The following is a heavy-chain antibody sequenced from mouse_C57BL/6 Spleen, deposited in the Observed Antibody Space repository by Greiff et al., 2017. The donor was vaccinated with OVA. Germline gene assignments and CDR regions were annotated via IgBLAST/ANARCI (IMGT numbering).Heavy chain of an antibody. CDR2: ISYDGSN. D-gene: IGHD1-1*01. V-gene: IGHV3-6*01. Sequence: EVQLQQSGPGLVKPSQSLSLTCSVTGYSITSGYYWYWIRQFPGNILEWMGFISYDGSNNYNPSLKNRISITRDTSKNQFLLKLNSVTTEDTATYYCASHYDGRSPFAYWGQGTLVTVSA. CDR3: ASHYDGRSPFAY. J-gene: IGHJ3*01. CDR1: GYSITSGYY.